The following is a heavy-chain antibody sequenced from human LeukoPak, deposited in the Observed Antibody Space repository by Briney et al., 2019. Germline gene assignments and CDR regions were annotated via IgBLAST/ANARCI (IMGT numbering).Heavy chain of an antibody. CDR2: INPNSGGT. CDR3: ARGRRPTYSSGWCPFDY. V-gene: IGHV1-2*04. D-gene: IGHD6-19*01. Sequence: ASVKVSCKASGYTFTGYYMHWVRQAPGQGLEWMGWINPNSGGTNYAQKFQGWVTMTRDTSISTAYMELSRLRSDDTAAYYCARGRRPTYSSGWCPFDYWGQGTLVTVSS. CDR1: GYTFTGYY. J-gene: IGHJ4*02.